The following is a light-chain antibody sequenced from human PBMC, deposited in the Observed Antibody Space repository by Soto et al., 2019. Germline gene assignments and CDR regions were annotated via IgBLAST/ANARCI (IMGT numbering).Light chain of an antibody. CDR2: DVT. Sequence: QSVLTQPASVSGSPGQSITIACTGTSSDVGSYNRVSWYQQAPGTAPKLIIHDVTNRPSGVPDRFSGSKSGKTASLTISGLQTEDEADYYCNSYTTSSTYVFGTGTKLTVL. CDR1: SSDVGSYNR. J-gene: IGLJ1*01. V-gene: IGLV2-18*02. CDR3: NSYTTSSTYV.